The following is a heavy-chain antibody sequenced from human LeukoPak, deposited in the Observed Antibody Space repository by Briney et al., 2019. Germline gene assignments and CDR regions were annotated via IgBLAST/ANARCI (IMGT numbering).Heavy chain of an antibody. V-gene: IGHV1-8*03. Sequence: ASVKVSCKASGYTFTSYDINWVRQATGQGLEWMGWMNPNSGNTGYAQKFQGRVTITRNTSISTAYMELSSLRSEDTAVYYCARGPSFTYYYYMDVWGKGTTVTVSS. J-gene: IGHJ6*03. D-gene: IGHD3-16*01. CDR2: MNPNSGNT. CDR3: ARGPSFTYYYYMDV. CDR1: GYTFTSYD.